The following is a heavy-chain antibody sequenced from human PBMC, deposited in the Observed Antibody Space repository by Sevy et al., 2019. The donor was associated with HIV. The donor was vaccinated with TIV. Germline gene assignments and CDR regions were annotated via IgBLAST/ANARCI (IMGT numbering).Heavy chain of an antibody. D-gene: IGHD3-22*01. J-gene: IGHJ4*02. CDR3: ARDGSWYYDSDTFDY. CDR2: ISSSSSYI. Sequence: GGSLRLSCAASGFTFSSYSMNWVRQAPGKGLEWVSSISSSSSYIYYADSVKGRFTISRDNAKNSLYLQMNSLRAEDTAVYYSARDGSWYYDSDTFDYWGQGTLVTVSS. CDR1: GFTFSSYS. V-gene: IGHV3-21*01.